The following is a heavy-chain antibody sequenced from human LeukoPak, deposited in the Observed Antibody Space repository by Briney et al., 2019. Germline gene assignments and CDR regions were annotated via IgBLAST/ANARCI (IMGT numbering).Heavy chain of an antibody. CDR2: ISGSGGST. CDR1: GFTFSSYA. D-gene: IGHD2-21*02. Sequence: GGSLRLSCAASGFTFSSYAMSWVRQAPGKGLEWVSAISGSGGSTYYADSVKGRFTISRDNSKNTLYLQMNSLRAEDTAVYYCAKVPECGGDCYNEPIDYWGQGTLVTVSS. J-gene: IGHJ4*02. V-gene: IGHV3-23*01. CDR3: AKVPECGGDCYNEPIDY.